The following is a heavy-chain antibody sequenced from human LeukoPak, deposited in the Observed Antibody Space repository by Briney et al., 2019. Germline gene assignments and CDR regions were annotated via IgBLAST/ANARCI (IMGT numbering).Heavy chain of an antibody. CDR1: GGSISSGAYY. J-gene: IGHJ5*02. V-gene: IGHV4-31*03. D-gene: IGHD3-10*01. CDR2: IYYSGST. Sequence: SETLSLTCTVSGGSISSGAYYWSWIRQHPRKGLDYIGHIYYSGSTYYNPSLRGRVTMSVDTSKNQFSLKLSSVTAADTAVYYCAKDLYRSGSLYVAHWGQGTLVTDSS. CDR3: AKDLYRSGSLYVAH.